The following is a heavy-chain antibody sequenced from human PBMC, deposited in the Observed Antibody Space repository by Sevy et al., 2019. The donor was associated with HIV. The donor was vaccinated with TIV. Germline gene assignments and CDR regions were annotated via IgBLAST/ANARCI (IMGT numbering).Heavy chain of an antibody. D-gene: IGHD3-10*01. CDR3: AKDLLPYGSGSYPLDY. V-gene: IGHV3-9*01. CDR1: GFRFGDYG. CDR2: IGWNSGSV. Sequence: GGSLRLSCAASGFRFGDYGMHWVRRAPGKGLEWVSGIGWNSGSVGYAVSVKGRFTISRDNAKNLLYLQMNSLTSEDTALYYCAKDLLPYGSGSYPLDYWGQGTVVTVSS. J-gene: IGHJ4*02.